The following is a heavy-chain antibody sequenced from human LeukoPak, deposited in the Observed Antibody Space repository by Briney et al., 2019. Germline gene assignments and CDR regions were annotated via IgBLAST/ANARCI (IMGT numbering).Heavy chain of an antibody. J-gene: IGHJ3*02. CDR1: GYTFTSYD. D-gene: IGHD3-22*01. V-gene: IGHV1-8*01. CDR2: MNPNSGNT. Sequence: ASLKVSCKASGYTFTSYDINWVRQATGQGLEWMGWMNPNSGNTGYAQKFQGRVTMTRNTSISTAYMELSSLISEDTAVYYCARGRFDYDSSGYYYGDAFDIWGQGTMVTVSS. CDR3: ARGRFDYDSSGYYYGDAFDI.